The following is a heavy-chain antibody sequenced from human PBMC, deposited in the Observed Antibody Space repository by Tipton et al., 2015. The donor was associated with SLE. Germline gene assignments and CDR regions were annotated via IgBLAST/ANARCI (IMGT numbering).Heavy chain of an antibody. CDR3: ARRDDYGDRRALDY. Sequence: TLSLTCAVSGGSISSGGYSWSWIRQPPGKGLEWIGYIYHSGSTYYNPSLKSRVTTSVDRSKNQFSLKLSSVTAADTAVYYCARRDDYGDRRALDYWGQGTLVTVSS. CDR1: GGSISSGGYS. V-gene: IGHV4-30-2*01. CDR2: IYHSGST. D-gene: IGHD4-17*01. J-gene: IGHJ4*02.